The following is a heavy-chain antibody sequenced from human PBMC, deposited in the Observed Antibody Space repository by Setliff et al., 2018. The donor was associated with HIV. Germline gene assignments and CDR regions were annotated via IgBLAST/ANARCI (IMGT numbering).Heavy chain of an antibody. CDR2: IDHGGST. CDR1: GGSIRSSDW. V-gene: IGHV4-4*02. CDR3: ARGGGYYAPLVY. Sequence: KASETLSLTCAVFGGSIRSSDWWTWVRQPPGKGLEWIGEIDHGGSTTYNPSLQSRVTIPVDKSKNQFSLKLTSVTAADTAVYYCARGGGYYAPLVYWGQGTLVTVSS. J-gene: IGHJ4*02. D-gene: IGHD3-22*01.